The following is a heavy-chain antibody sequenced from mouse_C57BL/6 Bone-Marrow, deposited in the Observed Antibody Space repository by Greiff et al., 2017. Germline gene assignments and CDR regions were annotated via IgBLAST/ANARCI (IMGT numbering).Heavy chain of an antibody. J-gene: IGHJ2*01. CDR2: IDPSDSYT. V-gene: IGHV1-59*01. CDR1: GYTFTSYW. D-gene: IGHD1-1*01. Sequence: VQLQQPGAELVRPGTSVKLSCKASGYTFTSYWMHWVKQRPGQGLEWIGVIDPSDSYTNYNQKFKGKATLTVDTSSSTAYMQLSSLTSEDSAVYYCAIYYGSSYYFDYWGQGTTLTVSS. CDR3: AIYYGSSYYFDY.